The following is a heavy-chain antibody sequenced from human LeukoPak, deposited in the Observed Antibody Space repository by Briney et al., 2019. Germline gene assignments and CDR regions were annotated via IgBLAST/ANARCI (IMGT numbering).Heavy chain of an antibody. Sequence: SETLSLTCAVSGGSVSTSYYRWGWIRQSPAQGLEWIGSIYYTGNTYYNPSLESRVTISVDTSRDQFSLKLNSVTAADTAVYYCARDDSRFDIWGQGTMVTVSS. CDR1: GGSVSTSYYR. CDR2: IYYTGNT. D-gene: IGHD4-11*01. CDR3: ARDDSRFDI. V-gene: IGHV4-39*02. J-gene: IGHJ3*02.